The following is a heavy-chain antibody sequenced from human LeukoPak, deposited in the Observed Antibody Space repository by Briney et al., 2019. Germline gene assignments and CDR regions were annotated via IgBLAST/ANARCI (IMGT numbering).Heavy chain of an antibody. CDR2: IDRDGAAR. J-gene: IGHJ4*02. Sequence: GVSLRLSCAASRFIFNDYWMLCVRHVPGKGRVWVSRIDRDGAARIYVDSVKGRFTVSRDNARKALYLQMNSLKEEDTAIYYCVASRWSGALDFWGQGSLVTVSS. CDR1: RFIFNDYW. V-gene: IGHV3-74*01. CDR3: VASRWSGALDF. D-gene: IGHD3-3*01.